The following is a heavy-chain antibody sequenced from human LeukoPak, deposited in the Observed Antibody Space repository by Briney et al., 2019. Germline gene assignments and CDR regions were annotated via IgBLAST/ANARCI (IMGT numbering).Heavy chain of an antibody. CDR3: ARDHSSSSEDY. D-gene: IGHD6-13*01. CDR2: IYFSGGT. V-gene: IGHV4-39*02. CDR1: GDSISSSNCY. Sequence: SETLSLTCTVSGDSISSSNCYWGWIRQPPGKGLEWIGSIYFSGGTYYNASLKSRVTISVDTSKNQFSLKLNSVTAADTAVYYCARDHSSSSEDYWGQGTLVTVSS. J-gene: IGHJ4*02.